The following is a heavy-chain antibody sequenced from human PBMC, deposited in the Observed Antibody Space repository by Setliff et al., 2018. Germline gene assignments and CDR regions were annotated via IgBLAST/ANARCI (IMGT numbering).Heavy chain of an antibody. Sequence: SETLSLTCGVSGYSISSGYYWGWIRQPPGKGLEWIGSIHHSGSSYFHPSLKSRVILSVDTSKNQFSLRLTSVTAADTAVYHCARHRDSSSSVIDYWGQGALVTVS. D-gene: IGHD6-6*01. CDR1: GYSISSGYY. CDR3: ARHRDSSSSVIDY. J-gene: IGHJ4*02. CDR2: IHHSGSS. V-gene: IGHV4-38-2*01.